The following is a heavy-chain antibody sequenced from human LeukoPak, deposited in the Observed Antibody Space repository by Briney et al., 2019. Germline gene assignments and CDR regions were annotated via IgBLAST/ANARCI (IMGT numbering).Heavy chain of an antibody. J-gene: IGHJ6*03. CDR3: AKGLAAKGLYYYYMDV. CDR2: ISGSGGST. CDR1: GFTFSNAW. D-gene: IGHD6-19*01. V-gene: IGHV3-23*01. Sequence: GGSLRLSCAASGFTFSNAWMSWVRQAPGKGLEWVSAISGSGGSTYYADSVKGRFTISRDNSKNTLYLQMNSLRAEDTAVYYCAKGLAAKGLYYYYMDVWGKGTTVTVSS.